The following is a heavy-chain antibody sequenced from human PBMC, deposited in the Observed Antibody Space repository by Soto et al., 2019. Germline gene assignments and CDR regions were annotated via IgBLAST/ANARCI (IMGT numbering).Heavy chain of an antibody. D-gene: IGHD3-10*01. CDR2: IIPLFGTT. Sequence: QVQVVQSGVEVRRPGSSVKVSCKASGDTFKNCVISWVRQAPGQGLEWMGGIIPLFGTTDFAQRFQGRLTITTDESTTTAYMEPSRLRYEDTATYYCAAELGFGKLSVVWGQGTKVIVSS. J-gene: IGHJ6*02. CDR3: AAELGFGKLSVV. CDR1: GDTFKNCV. V-gene: IGHV1-69*01.